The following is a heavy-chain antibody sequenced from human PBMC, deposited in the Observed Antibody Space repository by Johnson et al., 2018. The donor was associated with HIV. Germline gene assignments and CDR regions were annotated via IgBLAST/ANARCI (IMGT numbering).Heavy chain of an antibody. J-gene: IGHJ3*02. CDR1: AFTFNTYG. V-gene: IGHV3-30*02. D-gene: IGHD3-10*01. Sequence: QVQLVESGEGVVQPGRSLRLSCAASAFTFNTYGMDWVRQAPGKGLEWVAFIRYDGSNKYYADSVKGRFTFSRDNSKNTVFLQMNSLTAEDTAVYYCAKAPGQITLDAFDIWGQGTMVTVSS. CDR3: AKAPGQITLDAFDI. CDR2: IRYDGSNK.